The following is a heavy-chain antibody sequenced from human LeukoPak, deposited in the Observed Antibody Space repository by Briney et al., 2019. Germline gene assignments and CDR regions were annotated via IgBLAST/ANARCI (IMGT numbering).Heavy chain of an antibody. D-gene: IGHD2-2*01. CDR2: IYTSGSA. V-gene: IGHV4-4*07. Sequence: SETLSLTCTVSGASISSYYWSWVRQPAGKGLEWIGRIYTSGSASYNPSLRSRVTMSVDTSKNQFSLKLNSVTAADTAVYYCARADCSSTSCYESPWGQGILVTVSS. CDR1: GASISSYY. CDR3: ARADCSSTSCYESP. J-gene: IGHJ5*02.